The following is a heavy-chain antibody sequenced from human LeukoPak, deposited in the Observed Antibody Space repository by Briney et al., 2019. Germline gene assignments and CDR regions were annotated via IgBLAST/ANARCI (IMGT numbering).Heavy chain of an antibody. J-gene: IGHJ4*02. CDR2: INHSGST. CDR1: GGSFSGYY. D-gene: IGHD3-3*01. Sequence: SETLSLTCAVYGGSFSGYYWSWIRQPPGKGLEWIGEINHSGSTNYNPSLKSRVTISVDTSKNQFSLKLNSVTAADTAVYYCARRRNDFWSGYYNPFDYWGQGTLVTVSS. CDR3: ARRRNDFWSGYYNPFDY. V-gene: IGHV4-34*01.